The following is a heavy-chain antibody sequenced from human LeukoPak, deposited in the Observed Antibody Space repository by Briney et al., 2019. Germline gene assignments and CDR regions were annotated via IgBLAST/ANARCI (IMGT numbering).Heavy chain of an antibody. Sequence: SETLSLTCTVSGGSISSSYWSWIRQPPGNGLEWVGYIFTSGSPNYNPSLKSRVTISVDTSKNQFSLNLSSVTAADTAVYYCARRRSGGRDFDYWGRGTLVTVSS. J-gene: IGHJ4*02. CDR2: IFTSGSP. CDR1: GGSISSSY. CDR3: ARRRSGGRDFDY. V-gene: IGHV4-4*09. D-gene: IGHD2-15*01.